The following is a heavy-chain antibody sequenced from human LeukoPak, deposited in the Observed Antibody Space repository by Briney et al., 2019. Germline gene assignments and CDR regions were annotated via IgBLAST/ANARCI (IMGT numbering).Heavy chain of an antibody. Sequence: ASVKVSCKASGYTFTGYYMHWVRQAPGQGLEWMGWINPNSGGTNYAQKFQGRVTMTRDTSISTAYMELSRLRSDDTAVYCCARDTQTRIAAAGLGYWGQGTLVTVSS. CDR2: INPNSGGT. D-gene: IGHD6-13*01. CDR3: ARDTQTRIAAAGLGY. V-gene: IGHV1-2*02. J-gene: IGHJ4*02. CDR1: GYTFTGYY.